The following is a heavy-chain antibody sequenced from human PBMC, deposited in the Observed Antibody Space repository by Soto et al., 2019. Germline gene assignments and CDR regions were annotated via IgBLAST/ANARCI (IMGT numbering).Heavy chain of an antibody. J-gene: IGHJ4*02. CDR3: ARDARDFWSGYSGFDY. CDR2: ISAYNGNT. Sequence: QVQLVQSGAEVKKPGASVKVSCKASGYTFTSYGISWVRQAPGQGLEWMGWISAYNGNTNYAQKLQGRVTMTTDTSTSTADMELRSLRSDDTAVYYCARDARDFWSGYSGFDYWGQGTLVTVSS. V-gene: IGHV1-18*01. D-gene: IGHD3-3*01. CDR1: GYTFTSYG.